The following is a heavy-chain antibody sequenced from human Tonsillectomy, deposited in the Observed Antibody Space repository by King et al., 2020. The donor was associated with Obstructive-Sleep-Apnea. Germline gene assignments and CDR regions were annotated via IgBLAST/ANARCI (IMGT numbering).Heavy chain of an antibody. CDR3: AGDGITTGSGSYIFDY. CDR2: ISYDGSNK. V-gene: IGHV3-30*04. J-gene: IGHJ4*02. Sequence: VQLVESGGGVVQPGRSLRLSCAASGFTFSSYAMHWVRQAPGKGLEWVAVISYDGSNKYYADSVKGRFTISRDNSKNTLYLQMNSLRAEDTAVYYCAGDGITTGSGSYIFDYWGQGTLVTVSS. CDR1: GFTFSSYA. D-gene: IGHD3-10*01.